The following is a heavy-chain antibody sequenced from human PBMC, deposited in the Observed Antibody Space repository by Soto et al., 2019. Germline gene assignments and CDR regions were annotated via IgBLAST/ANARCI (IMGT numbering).Heavy chain of an antibody. CDR2: ISGRDGNI. CDR1: GFTFSDSF. CDR3: AGDQGPNYMAV. V-gene: IGHV3-11*01. J-gene: IGHJ6*03. Sequence: SGFTFSDSFMSWSRQTPGKGLEWLSYISGRDGNIYYADSVRGRFTISRDNAKNSVYLQMNSLRAEDTAVYYCAGDQGPNYMAVWGKGTTVTVSS.